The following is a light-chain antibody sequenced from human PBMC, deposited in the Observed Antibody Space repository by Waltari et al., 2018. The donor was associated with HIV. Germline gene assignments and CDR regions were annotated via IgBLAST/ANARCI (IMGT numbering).Light chain of an antibody. J-gene: IGKJ2*01. V-gene: IGKV3-11*01. CDR1: QSVSNY. CDR3: QQRSNWPPYT. Sequence: EIVLTKSTATLSLSPGERATLPCRASQSVSNYLAWYQQKPGQAPRLLIYDASKRASCIPARFSGSGSGTDFTLTSTSLEPEDFAVYYCQQRSNWPPYTFGQGTKLEIK. CDR2: DAS.